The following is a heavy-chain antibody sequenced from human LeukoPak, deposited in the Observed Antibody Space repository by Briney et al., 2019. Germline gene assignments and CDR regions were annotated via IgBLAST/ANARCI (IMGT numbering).Heavy chain of an antibody. Sequence: PSETLSLTCTVSGASISSYYWSWIRQPPGKGLEWLGYIYYSGSTNYNPSLKSRVTISVDTSKNQFSLKLSSVTAADTAVYYCARAQTTVTQGPDAFDIWGQGTMVTVSS. CDR2: IYYSGST. CDR3: ARAQTTVTQGPDAFDI. CDR1: GASISSYY. J-gene: IGHJ3*02. V-gene: IGHV4-59*01. D-gene: IGHD4-17*01.